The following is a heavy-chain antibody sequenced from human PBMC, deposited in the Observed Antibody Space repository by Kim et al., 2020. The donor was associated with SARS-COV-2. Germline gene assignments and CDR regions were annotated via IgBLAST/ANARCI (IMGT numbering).Heavy chain of an antibody. J-gene: IGHJ4*02. V-gene: IGHV1-46*01. CDR2: INPSGCST. D-gene: IGHD2-2*01. CDR3: ARASPKRVVPVAIKLASFDY. Sequence: ASVKVSCKASGYTFTSYYMHWVRQAPGQGLEWMVIINPSGCSTSYAQKFQGRFNMTRDTSTSTVYMGLSSLRSEDTAVYYCARASPKRVVPVAIKLASFDYWGKGTLVTVSS. CDR1: GYTFTSYY.